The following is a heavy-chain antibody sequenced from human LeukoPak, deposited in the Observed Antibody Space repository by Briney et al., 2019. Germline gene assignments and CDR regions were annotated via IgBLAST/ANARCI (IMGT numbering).Heavy chain of an antibody. CDR1: GGSFSGYY. D-gene: IGHD3-10*01. V-gene: IGHV4-59*01. CDR3: ARRGGSGRSFDY. Sequence: PSETLSLTCAVYGGSFSGYYWSWIRQPPGKGLEWIGYIYYSGCTNYNPSLKSRVTISVDTSKNQFSLKVSSVTAADTAVYYCARRGGSGRSFDYWGQGTLVTVSS. CDR2: IYYSGCT. J-gene: IGHJ4*02.